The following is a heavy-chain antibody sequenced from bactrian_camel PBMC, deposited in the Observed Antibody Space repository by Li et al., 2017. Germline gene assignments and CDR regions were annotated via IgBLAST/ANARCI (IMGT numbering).Heavy chain of an antibody. V-gene: IGHV3S53*01. CDR1: ALAYSAYC. CDR3: AADRRRHGPPSLRPGDYGV. D-gene: IGHD5*01. J-gene: IGHJ4*01. Sequence: VESGGGSVQAGGSLRLSCTASALAYSAYCMAWFHQAPGKEREQVAAIDADGTTSYSDSVKGRFTVATDNARNWLDLQMDSLEPGDTARYYCAADRRRHGPPSLRPGDYGVWGQGTQVTVS. CDR2: IDADGTT.